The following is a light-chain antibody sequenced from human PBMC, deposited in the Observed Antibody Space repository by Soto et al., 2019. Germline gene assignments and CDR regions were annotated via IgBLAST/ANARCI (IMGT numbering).Light chain of an antibody. J-gene: IGLJ2*01. CDR2: QVN. CDR3: CSYAGVDTFVL. CDR1: SRDIGLYDL. V-gene: IGLV2-23*02. Sequence: QSVLTQPAAVSGSLGQSITISCTGSSRDIGLYDLVSWFQEHPNKAPKLIISQVNKRPSGISNRFSGSKSGNTASLTISGLQSEDEAAYFCCSYAGVDTFVLFGGGTKLTVL.